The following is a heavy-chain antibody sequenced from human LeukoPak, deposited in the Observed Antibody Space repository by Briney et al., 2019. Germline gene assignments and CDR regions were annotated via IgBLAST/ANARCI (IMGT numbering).Heavy chain of an antibody. CDR1: GGTFSSYA. J-gene: IGHJ4*02. V-gene: IGHV1-69*05. CDR2: IIPIFGTA. D-gene: IGHD5-24*01. CDR3: ARARGYNPRSLDY. Sequence: ASVKVSCKASGGTFSSYAISWVRQAPGQGLECMGGIIPIFGTANYAQKFQGRVTITTDESTSTAYMELSSLRSEDTAVYYCARARGYNPRSLDYWGQGTLVTVSS.